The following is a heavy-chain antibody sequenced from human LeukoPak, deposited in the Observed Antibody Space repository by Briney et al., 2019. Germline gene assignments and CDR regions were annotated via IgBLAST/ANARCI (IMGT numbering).Heavy chain of an antibody. J-gene: IGHJ6*03. CDR2: IRSSGGTI. CDR3: ARLFGPTWGYYYMDV. V-gene: IGHV3-48*04. D-gene: IGHD1-26*01. CDR1: GFTFSSYD. Sequence: GGSLRLSCAASGFTFSSYDMSWVRQAPGKGLAWVSYIRSSGGTIYYADSVKGRFSISRDNAKNSLYLQMNSLRAEDTAVYYCARLFGPTWGYYYMDVWGKGTTVTVSS.